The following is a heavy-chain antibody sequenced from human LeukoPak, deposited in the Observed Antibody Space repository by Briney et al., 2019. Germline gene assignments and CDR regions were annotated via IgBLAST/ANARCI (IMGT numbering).Heavy chain of an antibody. J-gene: IGHJ4*02. CDR2: IYSGGST. D-gene: IGHD6-19*01. CDR3: ARVNSSGWYPDYFDF. Sequence: GGSLRLSCAASGFTVSSNYMSWVRQAPGKGLEWVSVIYSGGSTYYADSVKGRFTISRHNSKNTLYLQMNSLRSDDTAVYYCARVNSSGWYPDYFDFWGQGTLVTVSS. CDR1: GFTVSSNY. V-gene: IGHV3-53*04.